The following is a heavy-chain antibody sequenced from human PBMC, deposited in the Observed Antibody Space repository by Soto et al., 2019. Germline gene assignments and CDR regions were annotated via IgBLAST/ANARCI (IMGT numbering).Heavy chain of an antibody. V-gene: IGHV3-48*02. CDR2: ISSGSTTT. J-gene: IGHJ4*02. CDR1: GFTFSSYS. D-gene: IGHD2-2*01. Sequence: PGGSLRLSCAASGFTFSSYSMNWVRQAPGKGLEWISYISSGSTTTYYADSVKGRFTISRDNAKNSLYLQMNSLRDEDTAVYYCAGDHPFPVVPSAKYYYFGYWGAGXLVTVYS. CDR3: AGDHPFPVVPSAKYYYFGY.